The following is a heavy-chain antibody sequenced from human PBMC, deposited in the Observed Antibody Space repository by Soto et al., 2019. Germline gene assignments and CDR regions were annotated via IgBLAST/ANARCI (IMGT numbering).Heavy chain of an antibody. D-gene: IGHD2-8*01. J-gene: IGHJ6*02. CDR3: AKTRGAMIYAISVYGMDV. V-gene: IGHV3-23*01. Sequence: EVQLLESGGGFIHPGGSLRLSCAASGFSFSSFAMNWVRQAPGKGLEWVSIISGSADSTFYADSVKGRFTISRDNSKSTLSLQIYRRRAEDTAVYYCAKTRGAMIYAISVYGMDVWGQGTTVTVSS. CDR2: ISGSADST. CDR1: GFSFSSFA.